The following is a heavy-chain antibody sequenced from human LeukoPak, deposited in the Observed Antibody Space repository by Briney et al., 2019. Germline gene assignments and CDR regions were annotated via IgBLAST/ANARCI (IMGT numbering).Heavy chain of an antibody. CDR3: ARDMNDYGFFDI. CDR1: GGSISSYY. CDR2: IYYGGST. D-gene: IGHD4-17*01. V-gene: IGHV4-59*01. Sequence: SQTLSLTCTVSGGSISSYYWSWIRQPPGKGLEWIGYIYYGGSTNYNPSLKSRVTISADTSKNQFSLKLSSVTAADTAVYYCARDMNDYGFFDIWGQGTMVTVSS. J-gene: IGHJ3*02.